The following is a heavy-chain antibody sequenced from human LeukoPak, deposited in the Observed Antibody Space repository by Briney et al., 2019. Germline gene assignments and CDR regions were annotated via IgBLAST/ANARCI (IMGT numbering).Heavy chain of an antibody. CDR2: SSSSGTTT. CDR3: ARGDPHADL. CDR1: GFIFKSYE. J-gene: IGHJ5*02. Sequence: PGGSLRLSCAASGFIFKSYEMNWVRQAPGKGLEWISYSSSSGTTTHYADSVKGRFTMSRDNAESSLYLQMNSLSVEDTGVYYCARGDPHADLWGQGTLVTVSS. V-gene: IGHV3-48*03.